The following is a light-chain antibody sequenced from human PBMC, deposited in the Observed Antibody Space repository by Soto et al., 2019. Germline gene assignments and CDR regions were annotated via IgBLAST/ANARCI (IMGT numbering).Light chain of an antibody. CDR1: SSNIGAGYD. CDR3: KPYDISLSVSVI. V-gene: IGLV1-40*01. CDR2: GNS. J-gene: IGLJ2*01. Sequence: QSVLTQPPSVSGAPGQRVTISCTGSSSNIGAGYDVQWYQQLPGAAPKLLIFGNSNRPSGVPDRFSGSRSGTSASLAITGLRAEVEAVYFCKPYDISLSVSVILGGGTNLPVL.